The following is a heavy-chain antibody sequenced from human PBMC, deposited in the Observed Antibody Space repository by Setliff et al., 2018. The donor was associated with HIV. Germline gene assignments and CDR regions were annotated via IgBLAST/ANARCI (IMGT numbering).Heavy chain of an antibody. Sequence: SETLSLTCTVSGGSISSGGYFWSWIRQLPGKGLEWIGYIYYSGSTFYNPSLKSRITISIDTSKNQFSLRLSSVTAADTAVYYCARQYYDYVWGTYRSQYYFDNWGQGTLVTVSS. V-gene: IGHV4-31*03. D-gene: IGHD3-16*02. CDR3: ARQYYDYVWGTYRSQYYFDN. CDR2: IYYSGST. CDR1: GGSISSGGYF. J-gene: IGHJ4*02.